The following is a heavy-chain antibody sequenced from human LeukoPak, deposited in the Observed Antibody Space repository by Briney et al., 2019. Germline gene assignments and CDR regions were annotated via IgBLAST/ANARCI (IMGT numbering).Heavy chain of an antibody. Sequence: SGTLSLTCAVSGGSISSSNWWSWVRGPPGKGLEWIGESYPSGSTNYNPSLKSRVTISVDKSKNQFSLKLSSVTAADTAVYYCARLGNYYDSSGYFSDGYFDYWGQGTLVTVSS. CDR1: GGSISSSNW. V-gene: IGHV4-4*02. CDR2: SYPSGST. D-gene: IGHD3-22*01. J-gene: IGHJ4*02. CDR3: ARLGNYYDSSGYFSDGYFDY.